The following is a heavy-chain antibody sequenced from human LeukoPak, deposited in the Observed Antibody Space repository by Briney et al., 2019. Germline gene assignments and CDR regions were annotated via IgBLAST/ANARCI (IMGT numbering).Heavy chain of an antibody. CDR2: IYYSGST. J-gene: IGHJ3*02. D-gene: IGHD5-18*01. CDR1: GGSFSGYY. V-gene: IGHV4-34*01. Sequence: SETLSLTCAVYGGSFSGYYWSWIRQPPGKGLEWIGSIYYSGSTYYNPSLKSRVTISVDTSKNQFSLKLSSVTAADTAVYYCARYYSYGSNDAFDIWGQGTMVTVSS. CDR3: ARYYSYGSNDAFDI.